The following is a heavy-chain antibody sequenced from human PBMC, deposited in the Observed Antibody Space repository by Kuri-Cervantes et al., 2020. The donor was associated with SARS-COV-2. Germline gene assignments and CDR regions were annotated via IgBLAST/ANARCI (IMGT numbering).Heavy chain of an antibody. D-gene: IGHD3-9*01. CDR2: ISGSGGST. CDR3: AKADWANYYYYYGMDV. Sequence: GESLKISCAASGFTFRSYAMSWVRQAPGKGLEWVSAISGSGGSTYYADSVKGRFTISRDNSKNTLYLQMNSLRAEDTAVYYCAKADWANYYYYYGMDVWGQGTTVTVSS. V-gene: IGHV3-23*01. J-gene: IGHJ6*02. CDR1: GFTFRSYA.